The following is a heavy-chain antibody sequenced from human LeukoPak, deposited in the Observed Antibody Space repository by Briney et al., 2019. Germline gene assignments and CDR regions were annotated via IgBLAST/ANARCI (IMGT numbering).Heavy chain of an antibody. CDR3: GRQAAPDY. Sequence: PGGSLRLSCAASGFTFSSYEMNWVRQAPGKRLEWISYISSSGTTIYYADSVKGRFTISRDNAENSLYLQMNSLRVEDTAVYYCGRQAAPDYWGQGTLVTVSS. J-gene: IGHJ4*02. CDR1: GFTFSSYE. D-gene: IGHD6-13*01. CDR2: ISSSGTTI. V-gene: IGHV3-48*03.